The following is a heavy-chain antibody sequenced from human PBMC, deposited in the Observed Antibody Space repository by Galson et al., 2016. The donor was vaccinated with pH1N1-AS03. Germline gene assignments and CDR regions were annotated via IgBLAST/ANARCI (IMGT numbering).Heavy chain of an antibody. CDR2: ISAYNGRT. D-gene: IGHD1-26*01. Sequence: SVKVSCKASGYSFSNYAITWVRQAPGQGLEWMGWISAYNGRTKYLRKSQDSLTMTTDTSTRTAYLELRSLTSDDTAVYYCARDDSWECDGSYCLSNSSHYSAMDVWGQGTTVTVSS. V-gene: IGHV1-18*01. CDR1: GYSFSNYA. CDR3: ARDDSWECDGSYCLSNSSHYSAMDV. J-gene: IGHJ6*02.